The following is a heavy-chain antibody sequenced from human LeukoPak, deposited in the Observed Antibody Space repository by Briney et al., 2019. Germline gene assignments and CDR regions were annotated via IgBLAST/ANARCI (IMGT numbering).Heavy chain of an antibody. D-gene: IGHD3-22*01. CDR3: AREPLTRIVGSSPRGVRFFDY. CDR2: INPSGGST. CDR1: GYTFTSYY. J-gene: IGHJ4*02. V-gene: IGHV1-46*01. Sequence: ASVKVSCKASGYTFTSYYMHWVRQAPGQGLEWMGIINPSGGSTSYAQKFQGRVTMTRDTSTSTVYMELSSLRSEDTAVYYCAREPLTRIVGSSPRGVRFFDYWGQGTLVTVSS.